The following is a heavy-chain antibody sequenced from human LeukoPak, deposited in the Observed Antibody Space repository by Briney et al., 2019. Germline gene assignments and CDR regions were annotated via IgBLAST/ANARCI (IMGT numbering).Heavy chain of an antibody. CDR3: SRVEDFWSGYRPSDAFDI. D-gene: IGHD3-3*01. CDR1: GYTFTGYY. J-gene: IGHJ3*02. CDR2: INPNSGGT. Sequence: GASVKVSCKASGYTFTGYYMHWVRQAPGQGLEWMGWINPNSGGTSYAQKFQGRVTMTRDTSISTAYMELSRLRSDDTAVYYCSRVEDFWSGYRPSDAFDIWGQGTMVTVSS. V-gene: IGHV1-2*02.